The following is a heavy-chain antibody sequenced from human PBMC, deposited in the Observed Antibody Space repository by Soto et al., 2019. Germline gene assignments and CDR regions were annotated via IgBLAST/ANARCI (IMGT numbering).Heavy chain of an antibody. V-gene: IGHV3-23*04. CDR2: LSVGAGTT. J-gene: IGHJ3*02. CDR3: ARDGDDNRAPDALYI. Sequence: EVQLVESGGDLVQPGGSLRLSCATSGFTFANYAMTWVRQAPGKGLEWVSTLSVGAGTTWYAGSVKGRFTVNRDNSKNTLYLQMNSLRVEDTAVYYCARDGDDNRAPDALYIWGQGTMVTFSS. D-gene: IGHD3-22*01. CDR1: GFTFANYA.